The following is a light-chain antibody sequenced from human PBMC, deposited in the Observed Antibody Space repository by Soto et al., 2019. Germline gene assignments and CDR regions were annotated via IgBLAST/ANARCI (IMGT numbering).Light chain of an antibody. CDR1: SSNFGAGYD. Sequence: QLVLTQPPSVSGAPGQSVTISCTGSSSNFGAGYDVHWYQQLPGTAPKLLIYGDTNRPSGVPDRFSGSKSGTSASLAITGLQAEDEADYYCQSYDSSLSGVIFGGGTQLTVL. J-gene: IGLJ2*01. V-gene: IGLV1-40*01. CDR2: GDT. CDR3: QSYDSSLSGVI.